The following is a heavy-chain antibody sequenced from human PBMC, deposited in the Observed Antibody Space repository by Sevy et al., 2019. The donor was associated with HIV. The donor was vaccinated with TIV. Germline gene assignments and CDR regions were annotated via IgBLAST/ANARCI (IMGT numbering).Heavy chain of an antibody. D-gene: IGHD3-22*01. CDR2: ISSGSSYI. CDR1: GFTFSYYD. J-gene: IGHJ4*02. V-gene: IGHV3-21*04. CDR3: VSPLIYYDSPSAY. Sequence: GGSLRLSCAASGFTFSYYDMNWVRQAPGKGLEWVSSISSGSSYIFYADSVKGRFTISRDNAKNALYLQMNSLRAEDTAVYYCVSPLIYYDSPSAYWGQGTLVTVSS.